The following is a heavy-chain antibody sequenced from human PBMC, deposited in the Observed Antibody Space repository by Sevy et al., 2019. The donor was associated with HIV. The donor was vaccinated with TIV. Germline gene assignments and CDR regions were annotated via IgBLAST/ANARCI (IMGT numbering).Heavy chain of an antibody. CDR3: ARVVDFWSGYLDY. CDR2: IYYSGNT. J-gene: IGHJ4*01. Sequence: SENLSLTCTVSGDSISSSTYHWGWIRQSPGKGLEWIGNIYYSGNTNYNTSLTSRATISVDTSKNQFSLNLTSVTAADTAVYYCARVVDFWSGYLDYWGQGTLVTVSS. CDR1: GDSISSSTYH. D-gene: IGHD3-3*01. V-gene: IGHV4-39*01.